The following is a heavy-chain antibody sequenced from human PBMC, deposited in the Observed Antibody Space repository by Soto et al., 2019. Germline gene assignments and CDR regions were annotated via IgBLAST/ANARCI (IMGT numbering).Heavy chain of an antibody. Sequence: PGGSLRLSCAASGFPFSFYSMNWVRQAPGKGLEWISYITSTSSAINYADSVRGRFTISRDNAMRSLFLHMNSLRDEDTAVYYCARDGKGAAYTHAPYYFDYWGQGALVTVS. J-gene: IGHJ4*02. V-gene: IGHV3-48*02. CDR3: ARDGKGAAYTHAPYYFDY. D-gene: IGHD1-1*01. CDR1: GFPFSFYS. CDR2: ITSTSSAI.